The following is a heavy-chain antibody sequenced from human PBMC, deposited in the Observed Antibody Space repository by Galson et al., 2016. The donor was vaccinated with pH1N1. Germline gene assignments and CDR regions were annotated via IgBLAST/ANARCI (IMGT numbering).Heavy chain of an antibody. V-gene: IGHV3-7*01. Sequence: SLRLSCAASGFGLSTFWMTWVRQAPGKGLEWVANIKHDGSQKYYVDSVKGRFTISRDNAKNSLYLQMNSLRAEDTAVYYCVRAVGAVEAFWGQGTLVTVSS. CDR2: IKHDGSQK. D-gene: IGHD4/OR15-4a*01. CDR1: GFGLSTFW. CDR3: VRAVGAVEAF. J-gene: IGHJ4*02.